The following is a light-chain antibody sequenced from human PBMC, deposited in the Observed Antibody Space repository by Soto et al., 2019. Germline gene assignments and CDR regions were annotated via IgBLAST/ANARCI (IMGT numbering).Light chain of an antibody. CDR1: QSVSSN. J-gene: IGKJ2*01. CDR3: QQYNNWSPYS. CDR2: GAS. V-gene: IGKV3-15*01. Sequence: EIVMTQSPATLSVSPGERATLSCRASQSVSSNLAWYQQKPGQAPRLLIYGASTRATVIPARFSGSGSGTGFTLTISTLQSEDFGVYYCQQYNNWSPYSFGQGTKLEIK.